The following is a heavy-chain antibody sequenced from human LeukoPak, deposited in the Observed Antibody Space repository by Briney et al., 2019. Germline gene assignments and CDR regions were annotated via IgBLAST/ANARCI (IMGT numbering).Heavy chain of an antibody. CDR2: ISPTGSTA. CDR1: GFTFDDYA. V-gene: IGHV3-74*01. Sequence: GGSLRLSCAASGFTFDDYAMHWARQLPGKGLVWVSRISPTGSTASYADSVKGRFTVSRDNAKNTLYLQVNNLRAEDTAVYYCARGPNSNWSGLDFWGQGTLLTVST. D-gene: IGHD6-6*01. J-gene: IGHJ4*02. CDR3: ARGPNSNWSGLDF.